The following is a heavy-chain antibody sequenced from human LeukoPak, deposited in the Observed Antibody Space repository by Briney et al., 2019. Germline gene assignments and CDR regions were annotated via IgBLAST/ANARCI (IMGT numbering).Heavy chain of an antibody. Sequence: SETLSLTCTVPGGSISSYYWNWIRQPPGKGLEWIGYIYYSGSTNYNPSLKSRVTISVDTSKNQFSLKLSSVTAADTAVYYCARYLSGYDYFDYWGQGTLVTVSS. CDR1: GGSISSYY. CDR3: ARYLSGYDYFDY. D-gene: IGHD5-12*01. CDR2: IYYSGST. J-gene: IGHJ4*02. V-gene: IGHV4-59*01.